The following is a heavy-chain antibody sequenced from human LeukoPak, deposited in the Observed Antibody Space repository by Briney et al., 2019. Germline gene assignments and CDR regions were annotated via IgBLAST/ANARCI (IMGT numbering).Heavy chain of an antibody. D-gene: IGHD3-22*01. J-gene: IGHJ5*02. V-gene: IGHV3-23*01. CDR2: ISAGGETT. CDR3: AKSGMNFLDSSAYYSS. Sequence: QAGGSLRLSCTGSGFTFNRFAMTWVRQAPGKGLEWVSTISAGGETTYYAGSVKGRFTISRDNTDNTLSLQMNRLRAEDTAEYYCAKSGMNFLDSSAYYSSWGQGTLVTVSS. CDR1: GFTFNRFA.